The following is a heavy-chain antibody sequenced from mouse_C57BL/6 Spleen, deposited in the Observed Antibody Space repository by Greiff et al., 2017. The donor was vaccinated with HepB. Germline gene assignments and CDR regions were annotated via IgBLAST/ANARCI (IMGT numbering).Heavy chain of an antibody. D-gene: IGHD6-2*01. CDR1: GFTFTDYG. CDR2: ISSGSSTI. CDR3: ARKRSLYYAMDY. V-gene: IGHV5-17*01. Sequence: EVQRVESGGGLVKPGGSLRLSCAASGFTFTDYGMHWVRQAPEKGLEWVAYISSGSSTIYYADTVKGRFTISRDNAKNTLFLQMTSLTSEDTAMYYCARKRSLYYAMDYWGQGTSVTVSS. J-gene: IGHJ4*01.